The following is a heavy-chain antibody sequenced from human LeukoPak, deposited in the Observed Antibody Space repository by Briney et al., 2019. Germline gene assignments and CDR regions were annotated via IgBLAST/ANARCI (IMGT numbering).Heavy chain of an antibody. CDR1: GGSISSYY. D-gene: IGHD3-10*01. V-gene: IGHV4-59*01. CDR2: IYYSGST. CDR3: AREVIGWFGSGGYYYYYMDV. J-gene: IGHJ6*03. Sequence: SETLSLTCTVSGGSISSYYWSWIRQPPGKGLEWIGYIYYSGSTSYNPSLKSRVTISVDTSKNRFSLKLSSVTAADTAVYYCAREVIGWFGSGGYYYYYMDVWGKGTTVTISS.